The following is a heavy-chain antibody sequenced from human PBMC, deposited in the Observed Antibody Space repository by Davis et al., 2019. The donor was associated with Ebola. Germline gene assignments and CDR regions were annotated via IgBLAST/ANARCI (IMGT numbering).Heavy chain of an antibody. Sequence: PGGSLRLSCAASGFTFSGSAMHWVRQASGKGLEWVGRIRSKANSYATAYAASVKGRFTISRDDSKNTAYLQMNSLKTEDTAVYYCTRRPDLVLHYYYGMDVWGQGTTVTVSS. J-gene: IGHJ6*02. CDR3: TRRPDLVLHYYYGMDV. CDR2: IRSKANSYAT. V-gene: IGHV3-73*01. CDR1: GFTFSGSA. D-gene: IGHD2-2*01.